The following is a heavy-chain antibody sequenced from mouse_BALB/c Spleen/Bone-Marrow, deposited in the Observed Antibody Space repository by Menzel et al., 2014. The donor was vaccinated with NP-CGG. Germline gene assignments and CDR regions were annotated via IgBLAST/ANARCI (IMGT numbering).Heavy chain of an antibody. J-gene: IGHJ3*01. CDR3: ARRGYDGAY. D-gene: IGHD2-14*01. V-gene: IGHV1-9*01. CDR1: GYTFSSYW. CDR2: ILPGSGST. Sequence: VQLQQSGAELMKPGASVKISCKATGYTFSSYWIEWVKQRPGHGLEWIGEILPGSGSTNYNEKLKGKATFTADTSSNTAYMQLSSLTSEDSAVYYCARRGYDGAYWGQGTLVTVSA.